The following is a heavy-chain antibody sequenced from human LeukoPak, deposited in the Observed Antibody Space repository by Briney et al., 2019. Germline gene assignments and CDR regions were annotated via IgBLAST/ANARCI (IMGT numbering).Heavy chain of an antibody. CDR2: IYYSGST. J-gene: IGHJ3*02. V-gene: IGHV4-31*03. Sequence: PSQTLSLTCTVSGGSISSGGYYWSWIRQHPGKGLEWIGYIYYSGSTYYNPSLKCRVTISVDTSKNQFSLKLSSVTAADTAVYYCARGGFGGMGDAFDIWGQGTMVTVSS. CDR1: GGSISSGGYY. CDR3: ARGGFGGMGDAFDI. D-gene: IGHD3-10*01.